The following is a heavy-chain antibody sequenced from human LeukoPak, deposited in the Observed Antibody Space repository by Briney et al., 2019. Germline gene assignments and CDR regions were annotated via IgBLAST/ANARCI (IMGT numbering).Heavy chain of an antibody. CDR1: GFTFGSYS. CDR2: ISSSSSYI. V-gene: IGHV3-21*01. J-gene: IGHJ4*02. CDR3: ARSPPYYYDSSGYYYERYYFDY. Sequence: GGSLRLSCAASGFTFGSYSMTWVRQAPGKGLEWVSSISSSSSYIYYADSVKGRFTISRDNAKNSLYLQMNSLRAEDTAVYYCARSPPYYYDSSGYYYERYYFDYWGQGTLVTVSS. D-gene: IGHD3-22*01.